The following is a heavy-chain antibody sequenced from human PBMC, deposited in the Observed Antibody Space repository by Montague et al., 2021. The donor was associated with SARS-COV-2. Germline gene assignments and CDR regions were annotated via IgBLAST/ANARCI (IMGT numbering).Heavy chain of an antibody. Sequence: SETLSLTCTVSGGSVSSSSYYWGWIRQPPGKGLEWIGSIYYTESTYYNPSLKSRVTISVDTSKNQFSLKLSSVTAADTAVYYCTRHITGSGNAFDIWGQGTMVTVSS. CDR1: GGSVSSSSYY. D-gene: IGHD3-10*01. V-gene: IGHV4-39*01. CDR3: TRHITGSGNAFDI. J-gene: IGHJ3*02. CDR2: IYYTEST.